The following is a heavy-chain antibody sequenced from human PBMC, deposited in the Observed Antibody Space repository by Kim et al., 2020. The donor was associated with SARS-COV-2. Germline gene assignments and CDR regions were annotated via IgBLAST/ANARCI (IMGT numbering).Heavy chain of an antibody. Sequence: ASVKVSCKASGYTFTGYYMHWVRQAPGQGLEWMGWINPNSGGTNYAQKFQGRVTMTRDTSISTAYMELSRLRSDDTAVYHCARRASITMIVVVYNWFDPWGQGTLVTVSS. V-gene: IGHV1-2*02. CDR1: GYTFTGYY. CDR2: INPNSGGT. J-gene: IGHJ5*02. CDR3: ARRASITMIVVVYNWFDP. D-gene: IGHD3-22*01.